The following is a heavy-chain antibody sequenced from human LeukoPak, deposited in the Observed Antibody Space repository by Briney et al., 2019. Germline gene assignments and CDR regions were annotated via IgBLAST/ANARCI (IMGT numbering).Heavy chain of an antibody. Sequence: GASVKVSCKASGGTFSRFTISWVRQAPGQGLEWMGWISAYNGNTNYAQKLQGRVTMTTDTSTSTAYMELRSLRSDDTAVYYCARSPGDYEDDWGQGTLVTVSS. CDR1: GGTFSRFT. CDR2: ISAYNGNT. CDR3: ARSPGDYEDD. V-gene: IGHV1-18*01. D-gene: IGHD4-17*01. J-gene: IGHJ4*02.